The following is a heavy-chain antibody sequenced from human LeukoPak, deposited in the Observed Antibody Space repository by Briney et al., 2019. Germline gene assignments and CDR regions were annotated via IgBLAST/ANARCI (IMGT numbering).Heavy chain of an antibody. CDR1: GFTFSDHY. CDR3: AQSGSYAAFDY. Sequence: GGSLRFSCAASGFTFSDHYMDWVRQAAGKGLEWVGRIRNKANSYTTEYAASVKGRFTISRDGSKNSLYLQMNSLKTEDTAVYYCAQSGSYAAFDYWGQGTLVTVSS. V-gene: IGHV3-72*01. CDR2: IRNKANSYTT. D-gene: IGHD3-16*01. J-gene: IGHJ4*02.